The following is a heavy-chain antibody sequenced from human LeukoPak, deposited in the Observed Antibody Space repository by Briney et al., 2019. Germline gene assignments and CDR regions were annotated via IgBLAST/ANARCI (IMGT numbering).Heavy chain of an antibody. CDR1: GYSFTSYW. D-gene: IGHD4-17*01. J-gene: IGHJ3*02. CDR3: ARRGYGDYVEYAFDI. Sequence: GESLKISCRGSGYSFTSYWFGWVRQMPGKGLQWMGIIYPGDSDTRYSPSFQGQVTISADKSIGTAYLQWSSLKASDTAMYYCARRGYGDYVEYAFDIWGQGTMVTVPS. V-gene: IGHV5-51*01. CDR2: IYPGDSDT.